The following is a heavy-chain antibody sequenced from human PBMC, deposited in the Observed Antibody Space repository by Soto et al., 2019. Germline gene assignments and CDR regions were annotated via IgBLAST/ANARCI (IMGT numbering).Heavy chain of an antibody. Sequence: GGSLRLSCAASGFTFSSYAMSWVRQAPGKGLEWVSAISGSGGSTYYADSVKGRFTISRDNSKNTLYLQMNSLRAEDTAVYYCAKDPMVRGVIISHLDYWGQGTLVTVSS. CDR1: GFTFSSYA. V-gene: IGHV3-23*01. J-gene: IGHJ4*02. CDR2: ISGSGGST. D-gene: IGHD3-10*01. CDR3: AKDPMVRGVIISHLDY.